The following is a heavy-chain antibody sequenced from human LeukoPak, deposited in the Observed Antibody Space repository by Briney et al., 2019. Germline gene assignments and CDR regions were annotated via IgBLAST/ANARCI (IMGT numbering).Heavy chain of an antibody. CDR3: AKAMYSSSWSPGDY. J-gene: IGHJ4*02. Sequence: GGSLRLSCAASGFTFSSYGMHWVRQAPGKGLEWVAFIRYDGSIKYYADSVKGRFTISRDNSKNTLYLQMNSLRAEDTAVYYCAKAMYSSSWSPGDYWGQGTLVTVSS. CDR1: GFTFSSYG. D-gene: IGHD6-13*01. CDR2: IRYDGSIK. V-gene: IGHV3-30*02.